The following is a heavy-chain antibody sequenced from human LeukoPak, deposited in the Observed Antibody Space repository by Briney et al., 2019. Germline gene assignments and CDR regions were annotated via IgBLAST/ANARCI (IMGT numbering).Heavy chain of an antibody. CDR1: GGSISSYY. Sequence: SETLSLTCTVSGGSISSYYWSWIRQPAGKGLEWIGRIYTSGSTNYNPSLKSRVTMSVDTSKNQFSLKPSSVTAADTAVYYCARGYLWNWGNYYYYYGMDVWGQGTTVTVSS. J-gene: IGHJ6*02. D-gene: IGHD7-27*01. CDR3: ARGYLWNWGNYYYYYGMDV. V-gene: IGHV4-4*07. CDR2: IYTSGST.